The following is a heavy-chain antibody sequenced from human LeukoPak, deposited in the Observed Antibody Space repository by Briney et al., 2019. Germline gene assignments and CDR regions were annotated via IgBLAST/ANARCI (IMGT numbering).Heavy chain of an antibody. CDR3: AGDSGRGPIDAFDF. CDR1: GFTFSSYG. V-gene: IGHV3-33*08. D-gene: IGHD3-10*01. CDR2: IWYDGSNK. J-gene: IGHJ3*01. Sequence: GGSLRLSCAASGFTFSSYGMHWVRQAPGKGLEWLAIIWYDGSNKYYADSVKGRFTISRDNSKNTLFLQMNNLGAEDTAVYYCAGDSGRGPIDAFDFWGQGTMVTVS.